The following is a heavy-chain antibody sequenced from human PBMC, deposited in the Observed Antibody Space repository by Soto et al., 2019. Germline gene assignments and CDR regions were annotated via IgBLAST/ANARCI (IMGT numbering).Heavy chain of an antibody. J-gene: IGHJ4*02. CDR1: GFIFSGYW. Sequence: EVQLVESGGGLVQPGGSPRLSCAASGFIFSGYWMHWVRQAPGKGLVWVSRINSDGSTTSYADSVKGRFTISRDNAKNTMYLQMNSLRAEDTAVYYCARLLGGSGSFIDYWGQGTLVTVSS. CDR3: ARLLGGSGSFIDY. D-gene: IGHD3-10*01. V-gene: IGHV3-74*01. CDR2: INSDGSTT.